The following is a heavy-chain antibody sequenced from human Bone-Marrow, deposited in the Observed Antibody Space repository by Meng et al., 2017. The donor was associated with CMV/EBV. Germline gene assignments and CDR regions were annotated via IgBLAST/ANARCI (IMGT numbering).Heavy chain of an antibody. J-gene: IGHJ6*02. CDR2: IYYSGST. Sequence: LRLSCTVSGGSISSSSYYWGWIRQPPGKGLEWIGYIYYSGSTYYNPSLKSRVTISVDTSKNQFSLKLSSVTAADTAVYYCARDRVSPEDYYYYYGMDVWGQGTTVTVSS. CDR3: ARDRVSPEDYYYYYGMDV. CDR1: GGSISSSSYY. V-gene: IGHV4-31*03.